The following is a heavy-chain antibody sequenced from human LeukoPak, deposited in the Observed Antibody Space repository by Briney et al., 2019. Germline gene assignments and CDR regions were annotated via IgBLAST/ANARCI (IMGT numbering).Heavy chain of an antibody. CDR2: IIPILGIA. CDR1: GGTFSSYA. D-gene: IGHD2-21*02. J-gene: IGHJ4*02. Sequence: SVKVSCKASGGTFSSYAISWVRQAPGQGLEWMGRIIPILGIANYAQKFQGRVTITADKSTSTAYMELSSLRSEDTAVYYCARVGCGGDCYHDYWGQGTLVTVSS. V-gene: IGHV1-69*04. CDR3: ARVGCGGDCYHDY.